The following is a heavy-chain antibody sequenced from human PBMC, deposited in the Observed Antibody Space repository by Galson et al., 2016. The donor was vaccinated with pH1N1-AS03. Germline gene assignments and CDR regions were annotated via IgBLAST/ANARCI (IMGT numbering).Heavy chain of an antibody. D-gene: IGHD3-3*01. CDR1: GGSVSDNNW. CDR2: VYRSGST. J-gene: IGHJ3*02. CDR3: ASVYWSVPTPGTYGAFDI. V-gene: IGHV4-4*03. Sequence: PETLSLTCAVSGGSVSDNNWWSWVRQPPGKGLEWIGEVYRSGSTNYNPSLKSRVAISLDKSKNQLSLRLTSGTAADTAVYDCASVYWSVPTPGTYGAFDIWGQGTTVTVSS.